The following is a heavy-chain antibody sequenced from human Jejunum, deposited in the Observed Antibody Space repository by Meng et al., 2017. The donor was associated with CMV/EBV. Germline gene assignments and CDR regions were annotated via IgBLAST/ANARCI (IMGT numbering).Heavy chain of an antibody. CDR2: ISSSSSYI. CDR1: TFSSYS. V-gene: IGHV3-21*01. D-gene: IGHD6-6*01. CDR3: ASWYSSSSPYYYGMDV. Sequence: TFSSYSMNWVRQAPGKGLEWVSSISSSSSYIYYADPVKGRFTISRDNAKNSLYLQMNSLRAEDTAVYYCASWYSSSSPYYYGMDVWGQGTTVTVSS. J-gene: IGHJ6*02.